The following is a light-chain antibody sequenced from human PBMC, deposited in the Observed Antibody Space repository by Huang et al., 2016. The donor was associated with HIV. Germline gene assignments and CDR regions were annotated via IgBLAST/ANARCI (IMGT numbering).Light chain of an antibody. CDR2: AAS. CDR3: HQYGTSVGT. J-gene: IGKJ1*01. CDR1: QTVSNNF. Sequence: EIVLTQSPGTLSLSPGERATLSCGASQTVSNNFLAWYQHKPGQAPRRLIYAASSRATGIPDRFSGSGSRRDFNLTISRLEPEDFAVYYCHQYGTSVGTFGPGTKVDVK. V-gene: IGKV3-20*01.